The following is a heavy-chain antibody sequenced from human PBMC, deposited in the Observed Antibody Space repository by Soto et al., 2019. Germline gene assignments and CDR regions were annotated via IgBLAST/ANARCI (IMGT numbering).Heavy chain of an antibody. D-gene: IGHD3-16*01. CDR3: AKDRRAGGNSAFYFDF. CDR1: GRQFSKYS. Sequence: SLRLSCAASGRQFSKYSISWFRQAPGKGLEWVSLISATGGGTYYADSVKGRFTISRDNSHNTLYLQVHSLTAEDTAVYYCAKDRRAGGNSAFYFDFWGQGAQVTVSS. CDR2: ISATGGGT. J-gene: IGHJ4*02. V-gene: IGHV3-23*01.